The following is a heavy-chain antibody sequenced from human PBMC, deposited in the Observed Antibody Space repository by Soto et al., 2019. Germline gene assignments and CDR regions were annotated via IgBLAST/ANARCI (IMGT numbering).Heavy chain of an antibody. CDR1: GGSVTSYY. Sequence: SETLSLTCTVSGGSVTSYYWSWIRQPPGKGMEWIAYIYYSGSTNYNPSLKSRVTVSVDMSKNQFSLTLRSVTAADTAVYYCSRIIYCINGVSSPLYGMDVWGQGTPVTVSS. V-gene: IGHV4-59*02. CDR2: IYYSGST. J-gene: IGHJ6*02. D-gene: IGHD2-8*01. CDR3: SRIIYCINGVSSPLYGMDV.